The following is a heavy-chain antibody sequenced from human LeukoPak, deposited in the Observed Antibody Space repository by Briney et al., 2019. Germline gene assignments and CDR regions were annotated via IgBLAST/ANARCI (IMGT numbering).Heavy chain of an antibody. D-gene: IGHD3-22*01. Sequence: SVKVSCKASGGTFSSYAISWVRQAPGQGLEWMGGIIPIFGTANYAQNFQGRVTITVDESTSTAYMELSSLRSEDTAVYYCARDQYYDSSGYFFWFDPWGQGTLVTVSS. J-gene: IGHJ5*02. CDR2: IIPIFGTA. CDR1: GGTFSSYA. V-gene: IGHV1-69*13. CDR3: ARDQYYDSSGYFFWFDP.